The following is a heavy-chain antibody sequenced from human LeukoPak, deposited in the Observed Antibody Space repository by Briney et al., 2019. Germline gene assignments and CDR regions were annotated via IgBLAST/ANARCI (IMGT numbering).Heavy chain of an antibody. CDR2: IYYSGGT. CDR1: GATISTYY. D-gene: IGHD5-18*01. Sequence: SETLSLTCTVSGATISTYYWSWIRQPPGKGLEWIGYIYYSGGTKYNPSLKSRVTISVDMSKNQFSLKLSSVTAADTAVYYCANEDTGMAHWGQETLVTVSS. J-gene: IGHJ4*02. V-gene: IGHV4-59*01. CDR3: ANEDTGMAH.